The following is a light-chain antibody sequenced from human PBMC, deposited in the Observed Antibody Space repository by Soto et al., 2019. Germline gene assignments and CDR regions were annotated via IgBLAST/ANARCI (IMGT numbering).Light chain of an antibody. V-gene: IGKV3-20*01. CDR3: QQFGHSPPAFT. CDR2: GAS. Sequence: ESMLTQSPGTLSLSPGERAILSCRASRSVSSRYISWYQQKPGQAPSLLIYGASIRATGIPDRFSGSGSGTDFTLTISRLEAEDYAVYYCQQFGHSPPAFTFGQGTKLEI. CDR1: RSVSSRY. J-gene: IGKJ2*01.